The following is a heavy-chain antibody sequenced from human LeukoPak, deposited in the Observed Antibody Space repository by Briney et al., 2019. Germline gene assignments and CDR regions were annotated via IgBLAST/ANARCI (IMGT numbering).Heavy chain of an antibody. CDR2: TSTYNANT. CDR1: GYTFTTYG. V-gene: IGHV1-18*01. CDR3: ARDGGYYDISTGYYHPGHDAFDI. Sequence: ASVKVSCKTSGYTFTTYGISWVRQAPGQGLEWMGWTSTYNANTKYAEKFQGRVAMTTDTSTSTVYMELRSLRSGDTAVYYCARDGGYYDISTGYYHPGHDAFDIWGQGTMVTVSS. J-gene: IGHJ3*02. D-gene: IGHD3-9*01.